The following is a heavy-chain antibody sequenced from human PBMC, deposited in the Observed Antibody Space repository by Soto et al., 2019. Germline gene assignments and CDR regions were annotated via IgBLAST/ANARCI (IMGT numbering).Heavy chain of an antibody. CDR2: ISGSGGST. J-gene: IGHJ6*04. V-gene: IGHV3-23*01. Sequence: VGSLRLSCAASGFTFSSYAMSWVRQAPGKGLEWASAISGSGGSTCYADSVKGRFTISRDNSKNTLYLQMNSLRAEDTAVYYCAKEGDIVVVVAAPGLSGMDVWGKGNTVTVS. CDR3: AKEGDIVVVVAAPGLSGMDV. D-gene: IGHD2-15*01. CDR1: GFTFSSYA.